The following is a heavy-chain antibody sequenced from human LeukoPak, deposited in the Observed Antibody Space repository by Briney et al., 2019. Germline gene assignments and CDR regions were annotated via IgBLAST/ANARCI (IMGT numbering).Heavy chain of an antibody. CDR2: IYYNGST. J-gene: IGHJ4*02. CDR3: ARHVRSLWFGESDY. V-gene: IGHV4-39*01. CDR1: GGSISSSSYY. Sequence: SETLSLTCTVSGGSISSSSYYWGWIRQPPGKGLEWIGSIYYNGSTYYNPSLKSRVTISVDTSKNQFSLKLSSVTAADTAVYYCARHVRSLWFGESDYWGQGTLVTVSS. D-gene: IGHD3-10*01.